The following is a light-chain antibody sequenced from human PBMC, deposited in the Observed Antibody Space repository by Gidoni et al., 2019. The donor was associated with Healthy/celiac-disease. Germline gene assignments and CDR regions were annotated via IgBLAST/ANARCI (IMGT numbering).Light chain of an antibody. V-gene: IGLV1-47*01. J-gene: IGLJ3*02. CDR2: RNN. CDR3: AAWDDILSGWV. Sequence: QSVLTQPPSASGTPGQRVTLSCSGSSSNIGSNYVYWYQQLPGTAPKLLIYRNNQRPSGVPDRFSGSKSGTSASLAISGLRSEDEADYYCAAWDDILSGWVFGGGTKLTVL. CDR1: SSNIGSNY.